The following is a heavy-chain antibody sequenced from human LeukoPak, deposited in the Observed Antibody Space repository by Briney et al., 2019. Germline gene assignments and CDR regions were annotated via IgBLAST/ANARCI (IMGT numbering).Heavy chain of an antibody. V-gene: IGHV4-59*08. Sequence: PSETLSLTCTVSGGSISSYYWSWIRQPPGKGLEWIGYIYYSGSTNYNPSLKSRVTISVDTSKNQFSLKLSSVTAADTAVYYCARLGSWLQLRDYYYYMDVWGKGTTVTVSS. CDR2: IYYSGST. D-gene: IGHD5-24*01. J-gene: IGHJ6*03. CDR3: ARLGSWLQLRDYYYYMDV. CDR1: GGSISSYY.